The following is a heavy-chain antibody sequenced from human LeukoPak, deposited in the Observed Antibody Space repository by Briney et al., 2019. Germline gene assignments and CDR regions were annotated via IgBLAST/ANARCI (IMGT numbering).Heavy chain of an antibody. CDR1: GFTFSSYW. D-gene: IGHD6-13*01. CDR2: INSDGSST. Sequence: PGGSLRLSCAASGFTFSSYWMHWVRQAPGKGLVWVSRINSDGSSTTYADSVKGRFTISRDNAKNSLYLQMNSLRAEDTAVYYCARDLSGIAAAGTCLDYWGQGTLVTVSS. CDR3: ARDLSGIAAAGTCLDY. J-gene: IGHJ4*02. V-gene: IGHV3-74*01.